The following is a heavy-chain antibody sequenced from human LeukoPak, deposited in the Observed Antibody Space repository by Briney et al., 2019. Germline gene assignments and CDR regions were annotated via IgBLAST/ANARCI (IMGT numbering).Heavy chain of an antibody. D-gene: IGHD3-22*01. CDR2: MNPNSGNT. Sequence: PRASVKVSCKASGYTFTSYDINWVRQATGQGLEWMGWMNPNSGNTGYAQKFQGRVTMTRNTSISTAYMELSSLRSEDTAVYYCARAPNFDDRQTDYWGQGTLVTVSS. CDR3: ARAPNFDDRQTDY. J-gene: IGHJ4*02. V-gene: IGHV1-8*01. CDR1: GYTFTSYD.